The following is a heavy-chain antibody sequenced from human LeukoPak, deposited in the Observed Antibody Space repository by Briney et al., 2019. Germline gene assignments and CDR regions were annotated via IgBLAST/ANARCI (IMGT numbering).Heavy chain of an antibody. Sequence: ASVKVSCKASGYSFTGNYMHWVRQAPGQGFEWMGWINPNTGGTNYAQKFKGRVLMTRDTSISTAYLELSSLKSDDTAVCYCARVGYCSRGVCYNYDYWGQGTLVTVSS. CDR3: ARVGYCSRGVCYNYDY. CDR2: INPNTGGT. V-gene: IGHV1-2*02. J-gene: IGHJ4*02. D-gene: IGHD2-8*01. CDR1: GYSFTGNY.